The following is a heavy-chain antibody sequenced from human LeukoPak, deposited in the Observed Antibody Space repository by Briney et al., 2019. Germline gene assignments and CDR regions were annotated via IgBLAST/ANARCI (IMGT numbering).Heavy chain of an antibody. D-gene: IGHD4/OR15-4a*01. CDR2: IYYSGST. CDR3: ARARVPAPFDS. Sequence: PSETLSLTCTVSGGSISSYYWSWIRQPPGKGLEWIGYIYYSGSTDYNPSLRSRVTISIDTSKNQFSLRLSSVTAADTAVYYCARARVPAPFDSWGRGTLVTVSS. V-gene: IGHV4-59*01. CDR1: GGSISSYY. J-gene: IGHJ4*02.